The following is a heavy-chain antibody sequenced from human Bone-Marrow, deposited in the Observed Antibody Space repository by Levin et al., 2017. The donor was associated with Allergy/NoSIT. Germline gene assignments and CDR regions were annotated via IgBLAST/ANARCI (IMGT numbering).Heavy chain of an antibody. CDR2: LSWNGGNI. CDR3: AKGSTGYSYGSSYFDS. V-gene: IGHV3-9*01. J-gene: IGHJ4*01. D-gene: IGHD5-18*01. Sequence: GGSLRLSCAASGFTFDDFAMHWVRQVPGRGLEWVSGLSWNGGNIGYADSVKGRFTISRDNAKNSLYLQMNSLRPEDTALYYCAKGSTGYSYGSSYFDSWGHGTLLTVSS. CDR1: GFTFDDFA.